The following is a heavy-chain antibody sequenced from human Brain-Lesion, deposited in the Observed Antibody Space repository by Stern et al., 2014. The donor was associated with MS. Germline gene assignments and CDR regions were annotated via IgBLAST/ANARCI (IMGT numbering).Heavy chain of an antibody. CDR3: ARGKRWFDS. CDR1: GFTFSNFW. J-gene: IGHJ5*01. Sequence: EVQLVASGAGLVQPGGSLRLSCAASGFTFSNFWMHWVRHVPAKGLVLDSRVNNDGRKTSYADSVKGRFTMSRDNAKNTLYLQMNSLRVEDTAIYYCARGKRWFDSWGQGTLVTVSS. V-gene: IGHV3-74*02. CDR2: VNNDGRKT.